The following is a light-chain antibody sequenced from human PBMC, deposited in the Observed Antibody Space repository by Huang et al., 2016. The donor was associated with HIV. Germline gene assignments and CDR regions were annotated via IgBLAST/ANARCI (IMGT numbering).Light chain of an antibody. CDR2: GAS. CDR3: QQYNDSWT. V-gene: IGKV3-15*01. Sequence: EIVMTQSPATLSVSPGERATLSCRASQGVSSSLAWYQQKPGQAPRLLSYGASTRATGIPARVSGSGSVTDFTLTISSLQSEDFAVYYCQQYNDSWTFGQGTKVEIK. J-gene: IGKJ1*01. CDR1: QGVSSS.